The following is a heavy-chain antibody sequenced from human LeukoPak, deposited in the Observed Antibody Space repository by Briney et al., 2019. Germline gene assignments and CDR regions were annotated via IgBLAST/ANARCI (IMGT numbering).Heavy chain of an antibody. V-gene: IGHV4-38-2*02. CDR1: GYSISSGYY. CDR2: IYHSGST. Sequence: KPSETLSLTCTVSGYSISSGYYWGWIRQPPGKGLEWIGSIYHSGSTYYNPSLKSRVTISVDTSKNQFSLKLSSVTAADTAVYYCARDLRIASIVFDYWGQGTLVTVSS. CDR3: ARDLRIASIVFDY. D-gene: IGHD6-13*01. J-gene: IGHJ4*02.